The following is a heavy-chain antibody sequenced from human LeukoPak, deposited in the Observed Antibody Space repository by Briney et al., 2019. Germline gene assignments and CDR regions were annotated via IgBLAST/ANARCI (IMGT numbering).Heavy chain of an antibody. J-gene: IGHJ4*02. CDR2: IWYDGSNK. V-gene: IGHV3-33*01. CDR3: AREGRGGTYSDY. D-gene: IGHD1-26*01. Sequence: GGSLRLSCAASGFTFSSYGMHWVRQAPGKGLEGVAVIWYDGSNKYYADSVKGRFTISRDNSKKTVYVKMNSLRAEDTAVYYCAREGRGGTYSDYWGQGTLVTVSS. CDR1: GFTFSSYG.